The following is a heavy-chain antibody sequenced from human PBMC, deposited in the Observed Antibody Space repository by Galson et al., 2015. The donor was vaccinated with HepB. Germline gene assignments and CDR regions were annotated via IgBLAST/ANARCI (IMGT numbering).Heavy chain of an antibody. V-gene: IGHV3-30*18. Sequence: SLRLSCAASGFTFSSYGMHWVRQAPGKGLEWVAVISYDGSNKYYADSVKGRFTISRDNSKNTLYLQMNSLRAEDTAVYYCAKELDFDLGYGMDAWGQGTTVTVSS. CDR1: GFTFSSYG. CDR2: ISYDGSNK. D-gene: IGHD3-9*01. CDR3: AKELDFDLGYGMDA. J-gene: IGHJ6*02.